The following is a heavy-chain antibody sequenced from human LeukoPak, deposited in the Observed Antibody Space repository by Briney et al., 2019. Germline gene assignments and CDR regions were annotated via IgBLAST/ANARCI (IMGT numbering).Heavy chain of an antibody. CDR3: ARSRGYSYEGFDY. V-gene: IGHV4-39*01. D-gene: IGHD5-18*01. CDR1: GGSISSSSYY. CDR2: IYYSGST. J-gene: IGHJ4*02. Sequence: PSETLSLTCTVSGGSISSSSYYWGWIRQPPGKGLEWIGSIYYSGSTYYNPSLKSRVTISVDTSKNQFSLKLSSVTAADTAVYYCARSRGYSYEGFDYWGQGTLVTVSS.